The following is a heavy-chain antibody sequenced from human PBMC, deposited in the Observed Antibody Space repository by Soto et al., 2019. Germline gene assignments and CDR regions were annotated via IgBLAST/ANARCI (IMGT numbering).Heavy chain of an antibody. J-gene: IGHJ6*02. CDR1: GFTFSSYA. CDR3: AKYGKSYSSSSVHYYGMDV. V-gene: IGHV3-23*01. D-gene: IGHD6-6*01. Sequence: GGSLRLSCAASGFTFSSYAMTWVRQAPGKGLEWVTTISNSGGSTYYADSVKGRFDISRDNSKNTLYLQMNSLRVEDTAVYHCAKYGKSYSSSSVHYYGMDVWGQGTTVTVSS. CDR2: ISNSGGST.